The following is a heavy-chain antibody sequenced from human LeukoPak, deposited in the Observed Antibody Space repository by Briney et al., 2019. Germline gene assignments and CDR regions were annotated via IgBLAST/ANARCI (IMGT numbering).Heavy chain of an antibody. CDR3: ANRRSGWYYYFDY. Sequence: GGSLRLSCAASGFTFSSYAMHWVRQAPGKGLEWVAVISYDGSNKYYADSVKGRFTISRDNSKNTLYLQMNSLRAEDTAVYYCANRRSGWYYYFDYWGQGTLVTVSS. J-gene: IGHJ4*02. CDR2: ISYDGSNK. CDR1: GFTFSSYA. D-gene: IGHD6-19*01. V-gene: IGHV3-30-3*01.